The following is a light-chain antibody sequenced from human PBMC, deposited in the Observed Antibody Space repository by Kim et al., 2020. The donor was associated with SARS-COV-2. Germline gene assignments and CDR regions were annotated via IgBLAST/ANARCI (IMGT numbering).Light chain of an antibody. J-gene: IGLJ2*01. CDR1: NIGDKV. V-gene: IGLV3-21*01. Sequence: PGQTSTTPCGANNIGDKVVNWYRNGPGQAPVVVMYLDYRPSGIPERISGSNSGTTATLTIGRVEVGDEADYYCQVWDSSSHHVVFGGGTKLTV. CDR3: QVWDSSSHHVV. CDR2: LD.